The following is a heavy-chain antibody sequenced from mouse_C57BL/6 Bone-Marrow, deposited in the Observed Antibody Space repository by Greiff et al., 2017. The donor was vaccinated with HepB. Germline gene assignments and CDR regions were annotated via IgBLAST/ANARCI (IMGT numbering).Heavy chain of an antibody. D-gene: IGHD3-1*01. CDR3: ARSGLYYFDY. V-gene: IGHV1-64*01. J-gene: IGHJ2*01. Sequence: QVQLQQPGAELVKPGASVKLSCKASGYTFTSYWMHWVKQRPGQGLEWIGMIHPNSGSTNYNEKFKSKATLTVDKSSSTAYMQISSLTSEDSAVYYCARSGLYYFDYWGQGTTLTVSS. CDR2: IHPNSGST. CDR1: GYTFTSYW.